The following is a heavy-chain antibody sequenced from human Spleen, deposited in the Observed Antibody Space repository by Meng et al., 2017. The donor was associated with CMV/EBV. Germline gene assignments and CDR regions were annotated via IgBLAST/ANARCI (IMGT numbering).Heavy chain of an antibody. CDR3: ARDQYCSSTSCYQGDAFDI. D-gene: IGHD2-2*01. Sequence: GESLKISCAPSGFTFSPYWLDWVRQAPGKGLEWVANIKQHGSEKFYVDSVKGRFTISRDNAKNTLYLQMNSLRAEDTAVYYCARDQYCSSTSCYQGDAFDIWGQGTMVTVSS. CDR1: GFTFSPYW. CDR2: IKQHGSEK. V-gene: IGHV3-7*01. J-gene: IGHJ3*02.